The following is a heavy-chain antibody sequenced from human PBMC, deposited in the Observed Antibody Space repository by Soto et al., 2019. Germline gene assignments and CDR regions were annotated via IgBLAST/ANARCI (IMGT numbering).Heavy chain of an antibody. V-gene: IGHV3-23*01. CDR1: GFTFSSYA. CDR2: IDGNGGDI. Sequence: EVQLLETGGDLVQTGGSLTLSCAASGFTFSSYAMGWVRQAPGTGLEWVSVIDGNGGDISLTDSVKGGLTISRDNSKSTFFLHRSRLSAEDTGRYYCPKELVAAAYVETSPFDLWGQGALVSVSS. D-gene: IGHD5-12*01. J-gene: IGHJ4*02. CDR3: PKELVAAAYVETSPFDL.